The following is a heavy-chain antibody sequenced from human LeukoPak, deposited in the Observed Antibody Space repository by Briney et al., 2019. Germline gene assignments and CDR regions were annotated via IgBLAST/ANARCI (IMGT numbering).Heavy chain of an antibody. J-gene: IGHJ4*02. CDR1: GITASNNY. CDR3: ARDFAAAYYFDY. Sequence: AGGSLRLSCAASGITASNNYMTWVRQAPGKGLEWVSIINTDGSTNYADSVRGRFIISRDESKNTLYLQMNSLRVDDTALYFCARDFAAAYYFDYWGQGALVTVSS. V-gene: IGHV3-66*01. D-gene: IGHD6-13*01. CDR2: INTDGST.